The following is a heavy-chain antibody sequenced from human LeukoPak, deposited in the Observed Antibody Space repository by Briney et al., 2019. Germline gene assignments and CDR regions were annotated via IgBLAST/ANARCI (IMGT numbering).Heavy chain of an antibody. CDR3: ARHKIGYDHYYYMDV. CDR2: IYYSGNT. CDR1: GASISIISYY. V-gene: IGHV4-39*01. D-gene: IGHD5-12*01. J-gene: IGHJ6*03. Sequence: PSETLSLTCTVSGASISIISYYWGWIRQPPGKGLEWIGSIYYSGNTYYNPSLKSRVTISVDTSKNQFSLKLSSVTAADTAVNYCARHKIGYDHYYYMDVWGKGTTVTISS.